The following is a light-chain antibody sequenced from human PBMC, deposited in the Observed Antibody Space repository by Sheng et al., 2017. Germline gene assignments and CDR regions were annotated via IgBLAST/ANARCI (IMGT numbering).Light chain of an antibody. V-gene: IGKV1-33*01. J-gene: IGKJ3*01. CDR1: QDISNY. Sequence: DIQMTQSPSSLSASVGDRVTITCQASQDISNYLNWYQQKPGKAPKLLIYDASNLETGVPSRFSGSGSGTDFTFTISSLQPEDIATYYCQQYDNLPLTFGPGPNGYQT. CDR3: QQYDNLPLT. CDR2: DAS.